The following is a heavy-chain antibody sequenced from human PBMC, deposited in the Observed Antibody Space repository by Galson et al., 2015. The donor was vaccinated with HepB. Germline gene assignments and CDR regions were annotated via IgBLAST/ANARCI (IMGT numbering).Heavy chain of an antibody. J-gene: IGHJ3*02. D-gene: IGHD3-10*02. V-gene: IGHV1-46*01. Sequence: SVKVSCKASGYTFTSHYMHWVRQAPGQGLEWMGIINPSGGSTSYAQKFQGRVTMTRDTSTSTVYMELSSLRSEDTAVYYCARTYTMLDAFDIWGQGTMVTVSS. CDR3: ARTYTMLDAFDI. CDR1: GYTFTSHY. CDR2: INPSGGST.